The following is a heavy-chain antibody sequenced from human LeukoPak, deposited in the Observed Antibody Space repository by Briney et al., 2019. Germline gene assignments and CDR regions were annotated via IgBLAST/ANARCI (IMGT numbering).Heavy chain of an antibody. Sequence: GGSLRLSCAASGFTVSSNYMSWVRQAPGKGLEWVSVIYSGGSTYYADSVKGRFTISRDNSKNTLYLQMNSLRAEDTAVYYCGFYGSGSYYDYWGQGTLVTVSS. CDR3: GFYGSGSYYDY. CDR2: IYSGGST. V-gene: IGHV3-53*01. J-gene: IGHJ4*02. CDR1: GFTVSSNY. D-gene: IGHD3-10*01.